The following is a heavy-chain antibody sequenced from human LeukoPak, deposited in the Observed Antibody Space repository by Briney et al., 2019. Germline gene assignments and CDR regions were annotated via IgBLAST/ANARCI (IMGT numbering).Heavy chain of an antibody. V-gene: IGHV3-30*04. CDR2: ISYDGRNK. Sequence: GGSLRLSCAASGFPFSSYAMHWVRQAPGKGLEWVAVISYDGRNKYYADSVKGRFTISRANSKNTLYLQMNSLRAEDTAVYYCARGPVAVTAGFDYWGQGTLVTVSS. J-gene: IGHJ4*02. CDR1: GFPFSSYA. D-gene: IGHD6-19*01. CDR3: ARGPVAVTAGFDY.